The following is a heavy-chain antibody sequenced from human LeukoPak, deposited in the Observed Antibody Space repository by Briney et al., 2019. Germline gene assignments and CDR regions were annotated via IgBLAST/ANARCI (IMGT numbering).Heavy chain of an antibody. CDR2: INHSRST. CDR1: GGSISSYY. J-gene: IGHJ2*01. CDR3: ARVPKYFDL. V-gene: IGHV4-34*01. Sequence: PSETLSLTCTVSGGSISSYYWSWIRQPPGKGLEWIGQINHSRSTHYNPSLKSRVTISVDTSKNQFSLKLSSVTAADTAVYYCARVPKYFDLWGRGTLVTVSS.